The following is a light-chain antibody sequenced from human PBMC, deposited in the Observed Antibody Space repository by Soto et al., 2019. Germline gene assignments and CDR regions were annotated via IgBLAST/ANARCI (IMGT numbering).Light chain of an antibody. J-gene: IGLJ1*01. CDR2: EAS. Sequence: QSVLTQPASVSGSAGQSITISCTGTSSDVGGHNLVSWYQQFPGKAPKLIIFEASKRPSGVSNRFSGSKSGSTASLTISGVQAEDEADYYCCSNAAGSTYVFGSGTKVTVL. CDR1: SSDVGGHNL. CDR3: CSNAAGSTYV. V-gene: IGLV2-23*01.